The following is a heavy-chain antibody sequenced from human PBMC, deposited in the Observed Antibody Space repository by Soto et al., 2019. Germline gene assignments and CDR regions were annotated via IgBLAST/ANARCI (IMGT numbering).Heavy chain of an antibody. CDR2: IYYSGST. V-gene: IGHV4-59*01. D-gene: IGHD1-26*01. CDR3: ARVEWELRDVDYYGMDG. Sequence: QVQLQESGPGLVKPSETLSLTCTVSGGSLSSYYWSWIRQPPGKGLEWIGYIYYSGSTNYNPSVNTRVPIPVDTSKTPFSLKLSSGTAADTAAYYWARVEWELRDVDYYGMDGWGHGTTVTVSS. J-gene: IGHJ6*02. CDR1: GGSLSSYY.